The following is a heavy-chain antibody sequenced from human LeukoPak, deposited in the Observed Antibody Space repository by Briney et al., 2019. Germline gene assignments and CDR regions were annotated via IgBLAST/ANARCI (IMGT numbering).Heavy chain of an antibody. J-gene: IGHJ6*04. CDR1: GGSFSGYY. D-gene: IGHD3-22*01. CDR2: INHSGST. V-gene: IGHV4-34*01. CDR3: ARRKYYYDSSGLFV. Sequence: SETLSLTCALYGGSFSGYYWSWIRQPPGKGLDWIGEINHSGSTNYNPSLKSRVTISVDTSKNQFSLKLSSVTAADTAVYYCARRKYYYDSSGLFVWGKGTTVTVSS.